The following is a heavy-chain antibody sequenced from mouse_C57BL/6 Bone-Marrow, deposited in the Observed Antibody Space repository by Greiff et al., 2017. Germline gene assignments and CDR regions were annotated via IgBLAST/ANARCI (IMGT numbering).Heavy chain of an antibody. CDR2: INPNNGGT. Sequence: VQLQQSGPELVKPGASVKMSCKASGYTFTDYNMHWVKQSHGKSLEWIGYINPNNGGTSYNQKFKGKATLTVNKSSSTAYMELRSLTSEDSAVYYCARTYYSNSVLYWYFDVWGTGTTVTVSS. J-gene: IGHJ1*03. V-gene: IGHV1-22*01. D-gene: IGHD2-5*01. CDR3: ARTYYSNSVLYWYFDV. CDR1: GYTFTDYN.